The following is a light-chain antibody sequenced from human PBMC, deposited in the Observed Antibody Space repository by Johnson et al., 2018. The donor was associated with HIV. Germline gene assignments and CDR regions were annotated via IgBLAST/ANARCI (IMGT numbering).Light chain of an antibody. Sequence: QSVLTQPPSVSAAPGQKVTISCSGSSSNTGNNYVSWYQQLPGTAPKLLIYENNKRPSGIPDRFSGSKSGTSATLGITGLQTGDEADYYCGTWDSSLSAGEVFGTGTKVTVL. CDR3: GTWDSSLSAGEV. J-gene: IGLJ1*01. CDR1: SSNTGNNY. V-gene: IGLV1-51*02. CDR2: ENN.